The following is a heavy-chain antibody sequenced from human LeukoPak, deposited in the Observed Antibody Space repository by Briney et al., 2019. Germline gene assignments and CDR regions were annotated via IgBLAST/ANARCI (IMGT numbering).Heavy chain of an antibody. D-gene: IGHD4-17*01. Sequence: PGGSLRLSCAASGSTFSSYGMHWVRQAPGKGLEWVAFIRYDGSNKYYADSVKGRFTISRDNSKNTLYLQMNSLRAEDTAVYYCAKPLHTRDYGGSYYYMDVWGKGTTVSISS. CDR1: GSTFSSYG. CDR3: AKPLHTRDYGGSYYYMDV. CDR2: IRYDGSNK. V-gene: IGHV3-30*02. J-gene: IGHJ6*03.